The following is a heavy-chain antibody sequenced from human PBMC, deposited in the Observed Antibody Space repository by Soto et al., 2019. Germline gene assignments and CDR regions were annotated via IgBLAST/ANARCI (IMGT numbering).Heavy chain of an antibody. CDR3: ARNILGGTTDY. Sequence: QVQLVQSGAEEKKPGASVKVSCKASGYTFTNHAIHWVRQAPGQGLEWMGWINAGKGDTKYPQRFQGRVTITRDTSASTAYMEPSSLRSEDTAVYYCARNILGGTTDYWGPGTLVTVSS. D-gene: IGHD1-7*01. J-gene: IGHJ4*02. CDR2: INAGKGDT. CDR1: GYTFTNHA. V-gene: IGHV1-3*05.